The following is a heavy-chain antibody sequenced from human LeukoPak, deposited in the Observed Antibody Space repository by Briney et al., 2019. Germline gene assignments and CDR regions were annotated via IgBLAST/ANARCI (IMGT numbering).Heavy chain of an antibody. CDR1: GFTSDDYA. CDR3: AKVGYYDILTGYYDY. D-gene: IGHD3-9*01. CDR2: ISWDGGST. V-gene: IGHV3-43D*03. Sequence: GGSLRLSCAASGFTSDDYAMHWVRQAPGKGLEWVSLISWDGGSTYYADSVKGRFTISRDNSKNSLYLQMNSLRAEDTALYYCAKVGYYDILTGYYDYWGQGTLVTVSS. J-gene: IGHJ4*02.